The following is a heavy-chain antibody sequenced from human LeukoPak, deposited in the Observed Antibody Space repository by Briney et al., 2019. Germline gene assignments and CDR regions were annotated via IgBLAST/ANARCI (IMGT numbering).Heavy chain of an antibody. CDR2: IRQDGDEK. Sequence: GGSLRLSCAGSGFIFNSHWMTWVRQAPGMGLEWVGNIRQDGDEKFYADSVRGRFTISRDNAKNSLYLHLNSLRAEDTSIYCARVRTEWYIDLWGRGTLVTVS. CDR1: GFIFNSHW. J-gene: IGHJ2*01. V-gene: IGHV3-7*01. CDR3: ARVRTEWYIDL. D-gene: IGHD2-8*02.